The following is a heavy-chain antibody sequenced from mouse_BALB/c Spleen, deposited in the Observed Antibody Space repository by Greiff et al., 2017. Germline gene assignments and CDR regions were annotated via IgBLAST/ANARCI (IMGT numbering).Heavy chain of an antibody. V-gene: IGHV5-17*02. CDR1: GFTFSSFG. CDR2: ISSGSSTI. Sequence: EVKLVESGGGLVQPGGSRKLSCAASGFTFSSFGMHWVRQAPEKGLEWVAYISSGSSTIYYADTVKGRFTISRDNPKNTLFLQMTSLRSEDTAMYYCARRRYGNYVGAMDYWGQGTSVTVSS. D-gene: IGHD2-10*02. CDR3: ARRRYGNYVGAMDY. J-gene: IGHJ4*01.